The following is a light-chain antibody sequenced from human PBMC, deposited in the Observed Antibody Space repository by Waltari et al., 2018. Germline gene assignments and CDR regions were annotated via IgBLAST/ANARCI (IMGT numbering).Light chain of an antibody. Sequence: EIVMTQSPATLSVSPGDRVTLSCRASQSVRSNLAWYQQKPGQGPRLLIYDGSTRATGIPARFSGSGSGTDFTLTISSLQSEDFAIYYCHQSDDWPPYSFGQGTKLEIK. J-gene: IGKJ2*03. CDR3: HQSDDWPPYS. CDR2: DGS. CDR1: QSVRSN. V-gene: IGKV3-15*01.